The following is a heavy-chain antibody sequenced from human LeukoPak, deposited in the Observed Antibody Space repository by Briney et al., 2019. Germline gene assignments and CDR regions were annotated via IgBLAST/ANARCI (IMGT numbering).Heavy chain of an antibody. CDR1: GYTFTGYY. D-gene: IGHD3-10*01. J-gene: IGHJ4*02. CDR3: ARGPYYGSGRRGYYFDY. Sequence: GASVKVSCKASGYTFTGYYMHWVRQAPGQGLEWMGWLNPNSGGTNYAQKFQGRVTMTRDTSISTAYMELSGLRSDDTAVYYCARGPYYGSGRRGYYFDYWGQGTLVTVSS. CDR2: LNPNSGGT. V-gene: IGHV1-2*02.